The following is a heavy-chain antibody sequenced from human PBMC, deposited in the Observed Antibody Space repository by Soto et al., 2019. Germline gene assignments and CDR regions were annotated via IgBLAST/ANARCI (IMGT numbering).Heavy chain of an antibody. Sequence: QVQLQESGPGLVKPSETLSLTCAVSGASIRSDYWSWIRQIPGRGLEWIGYIYDSERTNYNPSLRSRVTISADTSKNQFSLTVRSVPAADTAVYYCARQWDYWGQGILVTFSS. CDR1: GASIRSDY. CDR3: ARQWDY. V-gene: IGHV4-59*08. J-gene: IGHJ4*02. CDR2: IYDSERT.